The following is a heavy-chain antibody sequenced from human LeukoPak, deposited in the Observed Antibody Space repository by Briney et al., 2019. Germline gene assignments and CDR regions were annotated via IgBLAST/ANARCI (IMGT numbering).Heavy chain of an antibody. CDR2: INPNSGVT. CDR3: ARDWGRRGYYDFWSGDDNRFDP. Sequence: ASVKVSCKASGYTFTGYYMHWVRQAPGQGREWMGWINPNSGVTNYAQKFQGRVTMTRDTSIITAYMELSRLRSDDTAVYYCARDWGRRGYYDFWSGDDNRFDPGAREPWSPSPQ. D-gene: IGHD3-3*01. J-gene: IGHJ5*02. CDR1: GYTFTGYY. V-gene: IGHV1-2*02.